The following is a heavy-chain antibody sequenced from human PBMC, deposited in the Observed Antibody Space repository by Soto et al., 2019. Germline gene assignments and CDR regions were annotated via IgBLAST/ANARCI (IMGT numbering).Heavy chain of an antibody. D-gene: IGHD1-1*01. V-gene: IGHV6-1*01. CDR2: TYYRSKWYN. CDR1: GDSVSRNSAA. J-gene: IGHJ6*04. Sequence: QTLSLTCVISGDSVSRNSAAWNWIRQSPSRGLEWLGRTYYRSKWYNDYAVSVKSRITINPDTSKNQFSLHLNSVTPEDTAVYYCARDKVERPYYYYYFAMDVWGKGTKVTVSS. CDR3: ARDKVERPYYYYYFAMDV.